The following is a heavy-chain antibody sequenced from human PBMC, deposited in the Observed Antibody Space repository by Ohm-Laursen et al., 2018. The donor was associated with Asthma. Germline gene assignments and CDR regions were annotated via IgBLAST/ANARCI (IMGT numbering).Heavy chain of an antibody. J-gene: IGHJ4*02. V-gene: IGHV4-39*01. Sequence: GTLSLTCTVSSASFSSDSYYWGWIRQPPEKRLEWIGSIYYTGSPTYSPSLKTRVTISVDTSKNQFSLRLRSVTAADTAVYYCAGQARYLTSGSYYSTFDSWGQGTLVTVSS. D-gene: IGHD3-10*01. CDR2: IYYTGSP. CDR3: AGQARYLTSGSYYSTFDS. CDR1: SASFSSDSYY.